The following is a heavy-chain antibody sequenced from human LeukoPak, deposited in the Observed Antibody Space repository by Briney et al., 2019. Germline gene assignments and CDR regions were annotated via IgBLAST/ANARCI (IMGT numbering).Heavy chain of an antibody. CDR1: GYTFTGYY. CDR3: AREADSGSYYY. Sequence: ASVKGSCKASGYTFTGYYMHWVRQAPGQGLEWMGWINPNSGGTDYAQKFQGWVTMTRDTSISTAYMVLSRLRSDDRAVYYCAREADSGSYYYGGQGTLVTVSS. V-gene: IGHV1-2*04. CDR2: INPNSGGT. J-gene: IGHJ4*02. D-gene: IGHD1-26*01.